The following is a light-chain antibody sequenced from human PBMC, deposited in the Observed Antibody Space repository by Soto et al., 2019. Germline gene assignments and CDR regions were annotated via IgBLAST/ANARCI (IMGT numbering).Light chain of an antibody. V-gene: IGLV2-14*01. CDR2: EVT. CDR3: SSKRTTASLV. Sequence: QSVLTQPASVSGSPGQSIAISCTGTRSDVGAYNYVSWYQQHPGKAPKLMISEVTNRPSGVSDRFSGSKSGNTASLTISGLQAEDEADYYCSSKRTTASLVFGTGTKVTVL. J-gene: IGLJ1*01. CDR1: RSDVGAYNY.